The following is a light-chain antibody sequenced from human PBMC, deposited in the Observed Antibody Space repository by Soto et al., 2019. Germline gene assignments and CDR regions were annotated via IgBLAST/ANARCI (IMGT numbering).Light chain of an antibody. CDR1: QSISSW. V-gene: IGKV1-5*03. CDR3: KQYDTYRT. J-gene: IGKJ1*01. CDR2: KAS. Sequence: DIQMTQSPSTLSASVGDRVTITCRASQSISSWLAWYQQKTGKAPKLLIYKASSLESGVPSRFSGSGSGTEFTITIRSMQPDDFANYYYKQYDTYRTFGQGTKVEIK.